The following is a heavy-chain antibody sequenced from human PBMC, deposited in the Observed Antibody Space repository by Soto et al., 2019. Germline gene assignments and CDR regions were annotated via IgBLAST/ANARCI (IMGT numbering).Heavy chain of an antibody. CDR3: ARHTFDYGDLHFDY. Sequence: PSETLSLTCTVSGGSISSYYWSWIRQPPGKGLEWIGYIYYSGSTNYNPSLKSRVTISVDTSKNQFSLKLSSVTAADTAVYYCARHTFDYGDLHFDYWGQGTLVTVSS. CDR1: GGSISSYY. J-gene: IGHJ4*02. CDR2: IYYSGST. D-gene: IGHD4-17*01. V-gene: IGHV4-59*08.